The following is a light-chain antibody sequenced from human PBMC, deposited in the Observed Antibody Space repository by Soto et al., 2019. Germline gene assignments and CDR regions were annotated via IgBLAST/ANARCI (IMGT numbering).Light chain of an antibody. Sequence: EVVMTQSPGTLSLSSGEGATLSCRASQSVSSSSLAWYQQKPGPPPRLLIYGASRRATGIPDRFSGSGSGTDFTLTISSLQSEDFAVYYCQQRSNRPLTFGQGTRLEI. V-gene: IGKV3D-20*02. CDR2: GAS. CDR1: QSVSSSS. CDR3: QQRSNRPLT. J-gene: IGKJ5*01.